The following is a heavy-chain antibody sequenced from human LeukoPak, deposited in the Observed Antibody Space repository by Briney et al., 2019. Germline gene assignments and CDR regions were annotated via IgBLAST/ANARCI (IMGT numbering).Heavy chain of an antibody. D-gene: IGHD3-22*01. J-gene: IGHJ4*02. CDR1: GYSFTSYW. V-gene: IGHV5-51*01. Sequence: GESLKISCKGSGYSFTSYWIGWVRQLPGKGLEWMGVIYPGDSDIRYNPSFQGQVTISADKSISTVYLQWSSLKASDTAIYYCAWNYYDSSGYSVALEYWGQGTLVTVSS. CDR2: IYPGDSDI. CDR3: AWNYYDSSGYSVALEY.